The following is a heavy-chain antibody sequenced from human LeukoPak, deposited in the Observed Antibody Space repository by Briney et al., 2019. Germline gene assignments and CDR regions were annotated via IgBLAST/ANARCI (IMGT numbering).Heavy chain of an antibody. CDR2: ISACNGNT. CDR1: GYTFTSYG. J-gene: IGHJ4*02. Sequence: GASVKVSCKASGYTFTSYGISWVRQAPGQGLEWMGWISACNGNTNYAQKLQGRSTMTTDTSTSTAYMELRSLRSDDTAVYYCARTPPVYGDYSPVDYWGQGTLVTVSS. V-gene: IGHV1-18*01. CDR3: ARTPPVYGDYSPVDY. D-gene: IGHD4-17*01.